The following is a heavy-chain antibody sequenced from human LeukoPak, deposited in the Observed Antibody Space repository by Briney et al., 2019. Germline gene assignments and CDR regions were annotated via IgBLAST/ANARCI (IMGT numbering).Heavy chain of an antibody. CDR3: AKGSATYVPSAFDI. CDR1: GFTFSSYA. V-gene: IGHV3-23*01. Sequence: GGSLRLSCAASGFTFSSYAMMWVRQAPGKGLEWVSGISGGSDSTYYADSVKGRFTVSRDNSKNTLYLQMNTLRAEDTAVYYCAKGSATYVPSAFDIWGQGTMVTVSS. D-gene: IGHD1-26*01. CDR2: ISGGSDST. J-gene: IGHJ3*02.